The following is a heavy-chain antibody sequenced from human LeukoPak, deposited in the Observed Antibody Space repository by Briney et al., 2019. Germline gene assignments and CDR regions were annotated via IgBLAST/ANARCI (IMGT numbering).Heavy chain of an antibody. V-gene: IGHV4-59*01. CDR1: GGSISRNY. D-gene: IGHD1-26*01. CDR3: ASGPTTIL. CDR2: IYCGGTT. Sequence: PSETLPLTCTASGGSISRNYWNWIRQPPGKGLEWVGNIYCGGTTNYHPSLKGRVSISVDTSKNLLSLKLSSGTAADTAVYYCASGPTTILWGRGTLVTVSS. J-gene: IGHJ2*01.